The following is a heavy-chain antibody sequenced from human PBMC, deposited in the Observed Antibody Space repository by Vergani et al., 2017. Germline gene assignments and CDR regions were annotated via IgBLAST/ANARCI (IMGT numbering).Heavy chain of an antibody. Sequence: QVQLQESGPGLVKPSETLSLTCAVSGYSISRGYYWGWIRQPPGKGLEWIGSIYHSGSTYYNPSLKSRVTISVDTSKNQFSLKLSSVTAADTAVYYCASQVATMVYWGQGTLVTVSS. V-gene: IGHV4-38-2*01. CDR3: ASQVATMVY. CDR2: IYHSGST. D-gene: IGHD5-12*01. CDR1: GYSISRGYY. J-gene: IGHJ4*02.